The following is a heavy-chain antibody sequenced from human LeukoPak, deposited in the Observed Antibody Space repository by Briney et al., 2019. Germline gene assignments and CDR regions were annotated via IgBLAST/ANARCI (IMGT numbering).Heavy chain of an antibody. Sequence: PGGSLRLSCAVSGFTFSTYWISWVRQAPGKGLEWVANINHDGSVKYYVDSVKGRFTISRDNAKNSLYLQMNSLSGEDTAVYFCERDESYSSDYWGQGTLVTVSS. CDR3: ERDESYSSDY. V-gene: IGHV3-7*03. CDR2: INHDGSVK. D-gene: IGHD6-13*01. J-gene: IGHJ4*02. CDR1: GFTFSTYW.